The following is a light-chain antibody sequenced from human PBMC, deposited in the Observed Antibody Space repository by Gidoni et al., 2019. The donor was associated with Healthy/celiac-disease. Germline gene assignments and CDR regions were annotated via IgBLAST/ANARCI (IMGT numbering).Light chain of an antibody. CDR2: DVS. V-gene: IGLV2-14*01. Sequence: QSALTQPASVSGSPGQSSTLSCTGTSSDFGGYNYVSWYQQHPGKAPKLMIYDVSNRPSGVSNRFSGSKSGNTASLTISGLQAEDEADYYCSSYTSSSTLDVVFGGGTKLTVL. CDR3: SSYTSSSTLDVV. CDR1: SSDFGGYNY. J-gene: IGLJ2*01.